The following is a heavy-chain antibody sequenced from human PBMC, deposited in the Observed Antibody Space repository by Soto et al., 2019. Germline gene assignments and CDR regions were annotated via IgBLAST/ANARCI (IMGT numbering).Heavy chain of an antibody. Sequence: PSESLSITCTVSGGSVSSGSDYWSWIRQPPGKGLEWIGYIYYSGSTNYNPSLKSRVTISVDTSKNQFSLKLSSVTAADTAVYNCARILWAGYYFDYWGQGTLVTVSS. CDR3: ARILWAGYYFDY. CDR2: IYYSGST. CDR1: GGSVSSGSDY. D-gene: IGHD3-10*01. V-gene: IGHV4-61*01. J-gene: IGHJ4*02.